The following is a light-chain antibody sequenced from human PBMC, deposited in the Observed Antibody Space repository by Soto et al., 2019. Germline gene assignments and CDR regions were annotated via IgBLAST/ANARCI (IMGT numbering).Light chain of an antibody. CDR1: QSISFY. CDR2: TES. CDR3: QHYNTYPWT. Sequence: DIQMTQSPSSLSASVGDRVTITCRASQSISFYLNWYRQKPGKAPKLLIYTESNVQSGVPSRISGSGSGTDFTLTISSLQPGDFATYYCQHYNTYPWTFGQGTKVDIK. V-gene: IGKV1-39*01. J-gene: IGKJ1*01.